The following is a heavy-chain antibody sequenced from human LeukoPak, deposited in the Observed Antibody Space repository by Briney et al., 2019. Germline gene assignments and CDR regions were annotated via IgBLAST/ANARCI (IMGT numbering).Heavy chain of an antibody. CDR3: ARGVGLWFGESYFDY. CDR2: TYYRSKWYN. Sequence: SQTLSLTCAISGDSVSSNNSAWNWIRQSPSRGLEWLGRTYYRSKWYNDYAVSVKSRITINPDTSKNQFSLQLNSVTPEDTAVYYCARGVGLWFGESYFDYWGQGTLVTVSS. CDR1: GDSVSSNNSA. V-gene: IGHV6-1*01. J-gene: IGHJ4*02. D-gene: IGHD3-10*01.